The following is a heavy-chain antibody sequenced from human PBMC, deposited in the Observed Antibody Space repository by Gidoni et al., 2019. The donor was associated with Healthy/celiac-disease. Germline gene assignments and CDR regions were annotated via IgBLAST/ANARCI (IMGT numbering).Heavy chain of an antibody. CDR2: SDSGGST. J-gene: IGHJ6*02. D-gene: IGHD4-17*01. Sequence: ELQLVESGGGLLQPAGSLILSSPASGFTFRRTYRRWVRQAPGKGLEWVPVSDSGGSTYDADSVKGGFTISRDNSKNTLYLQMNSLRAEDTAVYYCARDHGDNYYYYYGMDVWGQGTTVTVSS. CDR3: ARDHGDNYYYYYGMDV. V-gene: IGHV3-53*01. CDR1: GFTFRRTY.